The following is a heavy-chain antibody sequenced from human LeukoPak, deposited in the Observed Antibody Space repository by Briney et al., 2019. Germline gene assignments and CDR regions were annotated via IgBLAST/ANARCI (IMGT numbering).Heavy chain of an antibody. V-gene: IGHV3-30*01. D-gene: IGHD4-17*01. CDR3: ARLLHDWGDNPHYYGMDV. Sequence: SAKARFTTSRDNSENTLYLQMNSLIAEDTAVYYCARLLHDWGDNPHYYGMDVWGQGTTVTVSS. J-gene: IGHJ6*02.